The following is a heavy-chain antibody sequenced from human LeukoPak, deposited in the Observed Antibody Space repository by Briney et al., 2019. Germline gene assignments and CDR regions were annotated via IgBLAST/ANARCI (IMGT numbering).Heavy chain of an antibody. D-gene: IGHD6-6*01. Sequence: GGSLRLSCAASGFTFSSYAMHWVRQAPGKGLEWVAVISYDGGNKYYADSVKGRFTISRDNSKNTLYLQMNSLRAEDTAVYYCASQITDSSSGLYYFDYWGQGTLVTVSS. CDR3: ASQITDSSSGLYYFDY. V-gene: IGHV3-30-3*01. J-gene: IGHJ4*02. CDR2: ISYDGGNK. CDR1: GFTFSSYA.